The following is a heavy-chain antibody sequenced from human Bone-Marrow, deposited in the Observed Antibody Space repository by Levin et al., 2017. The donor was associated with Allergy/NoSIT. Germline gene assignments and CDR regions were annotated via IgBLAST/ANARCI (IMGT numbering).Heavy chain of an antibody. Sequence: GASVKVSCKTSGGNFNNYAFTWVRLAPGQGPECVGGINPSLGTTNYAQPFHDRVTITADKSTGTAYMELNNLTSEDTALYYCASVYCGSSVCYSGGLHWGQGTLVTVSS. CDR3: ASVYCGSSVCYSGGLH. J-gene: IGHJ4*02. D-gene: IGHD2-15*01. CDR2: INPSLGTT. CDR1: GGNFNNYA. V-gene: IGHV1-69*10.